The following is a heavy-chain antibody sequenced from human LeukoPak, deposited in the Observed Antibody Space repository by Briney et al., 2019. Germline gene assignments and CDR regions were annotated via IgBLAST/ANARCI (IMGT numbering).Heavy chain of an antibody. J-gene: IGHJ4*02. D-gene: IGHD2-15*01. CDR3: ARDAGYCSGGSCWLFDY. V-gene: IGHV1-69*06. CDR2: IIPIFGTA. Sequence: ASVKVSCKASGGTFSSYAISWVRQAPGQGLEWMGGIIPIFGTANYAQKFQGRVTITADKSTSTAYMELSSLRSEDTAVYYCARDAGYCSGGSCWLFDYWGQGTLVTVSS. CDR1: GGTFSSYA.